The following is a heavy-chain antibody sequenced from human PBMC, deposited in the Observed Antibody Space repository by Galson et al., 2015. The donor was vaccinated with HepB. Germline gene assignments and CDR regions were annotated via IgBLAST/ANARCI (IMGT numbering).Heavy chain of an antibody. CDR3: ARDFVSYSGVFDY. CDR1: GFSFSRYS. D-gene: IGHD5-12*01. J-gene: IGHJ4*02. Sequence: SLRLSCAASGFSFSRYSMNWVRQAPGKGLEWVSYIRSSTSTVFYADSVQGRFSISRDSGKNSLYLQMNSLRAEDTAVYYCARDFVSYSGVFDYWGQGILVTVSS. V-gene: IGHV3-48*04. CDR2: IRSSTSTV.